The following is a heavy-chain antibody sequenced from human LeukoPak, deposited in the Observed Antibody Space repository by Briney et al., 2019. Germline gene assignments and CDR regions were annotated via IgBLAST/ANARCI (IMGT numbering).Heavy chain of an antibody. CDR3: ARDHSSSSEDY. J-gene: IGHJ4*02. CDR2: IFHTGST. CDR1: GYSISSGYY. V-gene: IGHV4-38-2*02. D-gene: IGHD6-13*01. Sequence: SETLSLTCTVSGYSISSGYYWAWIRPPPGKGLEWIGSIFHTGSTYHNPSLKSRVTISVDTSKNQFSLKLNSVTAADTAVYYCARDHSSSSEDYWGQGTLATVSS.